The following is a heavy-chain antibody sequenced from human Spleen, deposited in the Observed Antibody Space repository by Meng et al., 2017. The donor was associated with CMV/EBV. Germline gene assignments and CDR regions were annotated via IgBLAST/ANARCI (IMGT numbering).Heavy chain of an antibody. J-gene: IGHJ4*02. CDR3: ALTEYQYYFDY. CDR2: ISSGSST. V-gene: IGHV3-69-1*01. CDR1: GFTFSHYT. D-gene: IGHD2-2*01. Sequence: GESLKISCAASGFTFSHYTMNWVRQAPGKGLEWVSSISSGSSTYYADSVKGRFTLSRDNARNSLSLQVNSLRAEDTAVYYCALTEYQYYFDYWGQGTLVTVSS.